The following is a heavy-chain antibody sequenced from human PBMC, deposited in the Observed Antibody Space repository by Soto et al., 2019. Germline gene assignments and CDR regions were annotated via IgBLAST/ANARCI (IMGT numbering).Heavy chain of an antibody. Sequence: SETLSLTCTVSGCSISSCSCYWIWIPPPPGKGLEWIGYIYYSGNTNCNPTLKSRVTISVETSKSRFSLKLSSVTAADTAVYYCARDKIGEYDTSGYFDYWGKGTLVTV. V-gene: IGHV4-61*01. CDR3: ARDKIGEYDTSGYFDY. J-gene: IGHJ4*02. CDR2: IYYSGNT. CDR1: GCSISSCSCY. D-gene: IGHD3-22*01.